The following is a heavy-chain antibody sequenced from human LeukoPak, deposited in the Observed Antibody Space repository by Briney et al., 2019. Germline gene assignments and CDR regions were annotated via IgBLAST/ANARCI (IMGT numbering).Heavy chain of an antibody. Sequence: KTSETLSLTCTVSGGSISSYYWSWIRQPPGKGLEWIGYIYYSGSTNYNPSLKSRVTISVDTSKNQFSLKLSSVTAADTAVYYCARTYYDPETDWFGPWGQGTLVTVSS. CDR2: IYYSGST. V-gene: IGHV4-59*01. J-gene: IGHJ5*02. CDR1: GGSISSYY. CDR3: ARTYYDPETDWFGP. D-gene: IGHD3-22*01.